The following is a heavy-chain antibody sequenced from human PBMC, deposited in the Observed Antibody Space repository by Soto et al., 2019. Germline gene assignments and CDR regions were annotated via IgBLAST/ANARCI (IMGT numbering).Heavy chain of an antibody. Sequence: QVQLVQSGAEVKKPGASVKVSCKASGYTFTSYGISWVRQAPGQGLEWMGWISAYNGNTNYAQKLQGRVTMTTDTSTSTAYMELRSLRSDDTAVYYCAREGVTMVRGPKRDINWFDPWGQGTLVTVSS. J-gene: IGHJ5*02. V-gene: IGHV1-18*01. CDR2: ISAYNGNT. CDR3: AREGVTMVRGPKRDINWFDP. CDR1: GYTFTSYG. D-gene: IGHD3-10*01.